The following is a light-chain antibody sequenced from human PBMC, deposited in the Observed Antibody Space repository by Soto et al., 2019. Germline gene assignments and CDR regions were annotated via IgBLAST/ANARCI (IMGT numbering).Light chain of an antibody. V-gene: IGLV1-40*01. J-gene: IGLJ1*01. Sequence: QSVLTQPPSVSGAPGQRVTISCTGSSSNIGAGYDVHWYQQLPGTAPKLLIYGNSNRPSGVPDRFSGSKSGTSASLAITGLQAEDEADYYCHSYDSSLSGYVFGTGTQLTV. CDR3: HSYDSSLSGYV. CDR1: SSNIGAGYD. CDR2: GNS.